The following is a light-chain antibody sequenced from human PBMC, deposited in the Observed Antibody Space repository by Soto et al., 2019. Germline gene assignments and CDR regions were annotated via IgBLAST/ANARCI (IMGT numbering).Light chain of an antibody. Sequence: QSALTQPASVSGSPGQSITISCTGTSSDIGDYNYVSWYQQHPDKAPKLMIYEVSNRPSGISNRFSGSKSGNTASLTISGLQADDEADYYCSSYTSTSSYVFGTGTKLTVL. CDR2: EVS. J-gene: IGLJ1*01. CDR3: SSYTSTSSYV. V-gene: IGLV2-14*01. CDR1: SSDIGDYNY.